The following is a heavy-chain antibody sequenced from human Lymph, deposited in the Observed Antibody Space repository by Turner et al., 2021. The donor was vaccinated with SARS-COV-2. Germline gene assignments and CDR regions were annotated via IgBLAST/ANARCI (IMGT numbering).Heavy chain of an antibody. Sequence: QVQLVQSGAEVKKPGASVTVSCKAYGYTFTSYYMHWVRQAPGQGLEWMGIINPSGGSTSYAQKFQGRVTMTRDTSTSTVYRELSSLRSEDTAVYYCARDPPIQIWVDYFYYGRDVWGQGTTVTVSS. D-gene: IGHD5-18*01. CDR3: ARDPPIQIWVDYFYYGRDV. V-gene: IGHV1-46*01. J-gene: IGHJ6*02. CDR2: INPSGGST. CDR1: GYTFTSYY.